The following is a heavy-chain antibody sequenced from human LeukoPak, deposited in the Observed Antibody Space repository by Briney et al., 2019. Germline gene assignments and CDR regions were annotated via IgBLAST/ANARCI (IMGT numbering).Heavy chain of an antibody. Sequence: GASVKVSCKASGYTFTSYDINWVRQATGQGLEWMGWMNPNIGNTGYAQKFQGRVTMTRNNSISTAYMELSSLRSEDTAVYYCARVRGQATRPLGYWGQGTLVTVSS. J-gene: IGHJ4*02. V-gene: IGHV1-8*01. CDR3: ARVRGQATRPLGY. D-gene: IGHD1-26*01. CDR1: GYTFTSYD. CDR2: MNPNIGNT.